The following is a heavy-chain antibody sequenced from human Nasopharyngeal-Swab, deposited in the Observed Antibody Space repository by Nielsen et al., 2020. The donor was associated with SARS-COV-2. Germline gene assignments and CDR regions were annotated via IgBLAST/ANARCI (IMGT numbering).Heavy chain of an antibody. CDR1: GFTFSCSG. CDR2: ISYDGIIK. V-gene: IGHV3-30*18. D-gene: IGHD6-6*01. Sequence: GESLQISCAASGFTFSCSGMHWVRLAPGKGLEWVAIISYDGIIKHCADSAKGRFSISRDNSKNTLYLQMNSLRDEDTAVYYCAKDLDFSYSTSWDDWGQGTLVTVSS. CDR3: AKDLDFSYSTSWDD. J-gene: IGHJ4*02.